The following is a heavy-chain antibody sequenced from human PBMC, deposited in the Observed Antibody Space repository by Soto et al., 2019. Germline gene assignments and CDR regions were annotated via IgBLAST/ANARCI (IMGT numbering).Heavy chain of an antibody. J-gene: IGHJ5*02. D-gene: IGHD6-6*01. CDR2: INPSGGST. Sequence: QVQLVQSGAEVKKPGASVKVSCKASGYTFTSYYMHWVRQAPGQGLEWMGLINPSGGSTSYAQKCQRRVTMPGYTSTSTVYMELSSLVTEDTAEYYCARRIHGSSSSGRVSPWFDPWVQGTLVTVSS. V-gene: IGHV1-46*03. CDR1: GYTFTSYY. CDR3: ARRIHGSSSSGRVSPWFDP.